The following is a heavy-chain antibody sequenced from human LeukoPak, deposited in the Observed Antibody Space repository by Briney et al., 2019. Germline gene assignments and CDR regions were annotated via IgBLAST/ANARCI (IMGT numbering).Heavy chain of an antibody. D-gene: IGHD3-22*01. CDR1: GGSIINYY. V-gene: IGHV4-4*07. CDR2: ICVTGST. CDR3: ARLKYYDSTGYNPGYYMDV. Sequence: PSETLSLTCTVSGGSIINYYWSWIRQSAGTGLEWVWRICVTGSTIYNPSLQSRLSMSVDTSKNQFSLRLTSVTAADTAVYFCARLKYYDSTGYNPGYYMDVWGKGIAVTVSS. J-gene: IGHJ6*03.